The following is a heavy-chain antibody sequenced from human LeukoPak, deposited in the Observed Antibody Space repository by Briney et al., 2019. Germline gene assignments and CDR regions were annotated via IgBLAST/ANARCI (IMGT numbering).Heavy chain of an antibody. Sequence: GGSLRLSCAASGFTFSRYWMTWVRQTPRKGLEWVANIKPDGSEKYYLDSVRSRFTISRDNAKNSLHLQMNSLRAEDTAVYYCAKDRRYGGNSRGYYWGQGTLVTVSS. CDR3: AKDRRYGGNSRGYY. CDR1: GFTFSRYW. D-gene: IGHD4-23*01. J-gene: IGHJ4*02. CDR2: IKPDGSEK. V-gene: IGHV3-7*01.